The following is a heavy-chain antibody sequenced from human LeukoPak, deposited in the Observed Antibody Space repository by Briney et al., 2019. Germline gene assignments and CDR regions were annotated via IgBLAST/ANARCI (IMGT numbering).Heavy chain of an antibody. J-gene: IGHJ2*01. CDR3: ARDPYYYDSSGYYHWYFDL. D-gene: IGHD3-22*01. CDR1: GGSISSGSYY. CDR2: IYTSGST. Sequence: ASETLSLTCTVSGGSISSGSYYWSWIRQPAGKGLEWIGRIYTSGSTNYNPSLKSRVTISVDTSKNQFSLKLSSVTAADTAVYYCARDPYYYDSSGYYHWYFDLWGRGTLVTVSS. V-gene: IGHV4-61*02.